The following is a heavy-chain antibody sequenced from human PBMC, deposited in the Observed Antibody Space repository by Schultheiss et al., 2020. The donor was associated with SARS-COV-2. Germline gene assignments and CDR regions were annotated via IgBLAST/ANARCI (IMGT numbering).Heavy chain of an antibody. J-gene: IGHJ1*01. CDR3: ARVGRDCSHGVCYNAEYFQH. Sequence: GGSLRLSCAASGFTFSSYAMSWVRQAPGKGLEWVAVISYDGSNKYYADSVKGRFTISRDNSKNTLYLQMNSLRAEDTAVYYCARVGRDCSHGVCYNAEYFQHWGQGTLVTVSS. D-gene: IGHD2-8*01. CDR1: GFTFSSYA. CDR2: ISYDGSNK. V-gene: IGHV3-30-3*01.